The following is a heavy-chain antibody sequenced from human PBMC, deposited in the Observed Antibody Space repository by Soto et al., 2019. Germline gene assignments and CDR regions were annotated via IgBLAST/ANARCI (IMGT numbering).Heavy chain of an antibody. CDR3: AKGRSYYYYYGVDV. V-gene: IGHV3-23*01. CDR1: GFTFSSSA. J-gene: IGHJ6*02. CDR2: ISNSGGST. Sequence: PGVSLRLSCAASGFTFSSSAMSWVRQAPGKGLEWVSVISNSGGSTYNADSVKGRFTMSRDNSKNTLYLQMNSLRAADTAIYYCAKGRSYYYYYGVDVWGQGTTVTVSS.